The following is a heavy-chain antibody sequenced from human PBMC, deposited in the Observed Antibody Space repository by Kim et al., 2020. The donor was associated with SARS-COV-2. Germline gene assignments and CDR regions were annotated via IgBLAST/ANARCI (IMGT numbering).Heavy chain of an antibody. D-gene: IGHD3-22*01. Sequence: ASVKVSCKVSGYTLTALSMHWVRQAPGKGLEWMGGFNPDDGETIYAQKFQGRVTITADTSTDTAYMELSSLRSEDTAVYYCATAPASYYDSSGYSYYYYYGMDVWGQGTTVTVSS. CDR1: GYTLTALS. J-gene: IGHJ6*02. CDR3: ATAPASYYDSSGYSYYYYYGMDV. CDR2: FNPDDGET. V-gene: IGHV1-24*01.